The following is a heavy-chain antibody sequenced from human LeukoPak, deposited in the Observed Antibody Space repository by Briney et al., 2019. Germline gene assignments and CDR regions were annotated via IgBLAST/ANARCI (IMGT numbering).Heavy chain of an antibody. D-gene: IGHD2/OR15-2a*01. Sequence: PGGSLRLSCAASGFTFSSYGMSWVRQAPGKGLEWVSAISGSGGSTYYADSVKGRFTISRDNSKNTLYRQMNSLRAEDTAVYYCARSGLSRFGFWGQGTLVTVSS. CDR2: ISGSGGST. CDR1: GFTFSSYG. CDR3: ARSGLSRFGF. V-gene: IGHV3-23*01. J-gene: IGHJ4*02.